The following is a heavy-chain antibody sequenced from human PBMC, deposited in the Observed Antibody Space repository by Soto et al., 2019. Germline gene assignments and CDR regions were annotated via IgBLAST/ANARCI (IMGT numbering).Heavy chain of an antibody. CDR2: ISGSGGST. D-gene: IGHD2-2*01. V-gene: IGHV3-23*01. Sequence: EVQLLESGGGLVQPGGSLRLSCAASGFTFSSYAMSWVRQAPGKGLEWVSAISGSGGSTYYADSVKGRFTISRDNSKNTLYLQMNSLRAEDTAVYYCAPPYPKVVPAAMHNWFDPWGQGTLVTVSS. CDR1: GFTFSSYA. J-gene: IGHJ5*02. CDR3: APPYPKVVPAAMHNWFDP.